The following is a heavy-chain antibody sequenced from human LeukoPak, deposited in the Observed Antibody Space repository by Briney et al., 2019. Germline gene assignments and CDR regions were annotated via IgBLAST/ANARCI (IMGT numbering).Heavy chain of an antibody. Sequence: PGGSLRLSCAASGFSFSSYWMSWVRQAPGKGLEWVANIKQDGIERYYVDSVKGRFTISRDHAKNSLHLQMNSLRAEDTAVYYCARRRCTSTSCFADYWGQGTLVTVSS. J-gene: IGHJ4*02. CDR3: ARRRCTSTSCFADY. CDR2: IKQDGIER. CDR1: GFSFSSYW. D-gene: IGHD2-2*01. V-gene: IGHV3-7*01.